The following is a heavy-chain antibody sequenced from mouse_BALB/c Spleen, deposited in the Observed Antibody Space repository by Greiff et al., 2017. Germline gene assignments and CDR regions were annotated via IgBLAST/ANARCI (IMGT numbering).Heavy chain of an antibody. Sequence: EVKLQESGPGLVKPSQSLSLTCTVTGYSITSDYAWNWIRQFPGNKLEWMGYISYSGSTSYNPSLKSRISITRDTSKNQFFLQLNSVTTEDTATYYCANGGKYGNFAMDYWGQGTSVTVSS. D-gene: IGHD2-10*02. CDR2: ISYSGST. CDR3: ANGGKYGNFAMDY. J-gene: IGHJ4*01. V-gene: IGHV3-2*02. CDR1: GYSITSDYA.